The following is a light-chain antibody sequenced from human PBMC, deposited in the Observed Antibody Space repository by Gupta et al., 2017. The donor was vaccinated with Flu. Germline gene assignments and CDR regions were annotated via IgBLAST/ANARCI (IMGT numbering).Light chain of an antibody. J-gene: IGLJ2*01. CDR3: AAWDDSLNGVV. Sequence: QSVLTKPPSASGTPGQRVTISCSGSSSNIGSNTVYWYHQLPGTAPKLLIYGNNQRPSGVPDRFSGSKSGTSASLAISGLQSEDEADYYCAAWDDSLNGVVFGGGTKLTVL. CDR1: SSNIGSNT. V-gene: IGLV1-44*01. CDR2: GNN.